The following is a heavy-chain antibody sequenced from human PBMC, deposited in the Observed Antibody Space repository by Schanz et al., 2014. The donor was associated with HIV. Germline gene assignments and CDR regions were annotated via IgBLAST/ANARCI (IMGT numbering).Heavy chain of an antibody. CDR2: ISYDGSNK. D-gene: IGHD3-10*01. J-gene: IGHJ6*02. CDR3: AKDGAPSGSYSYGMDV. V-gene: IGHV3-30*18. CDR1: GFTFSSYG. Sequence: VQLLESGGEVQPGGSLRLSCAASGFTFSSYGMHWVRQAPGKGLEWVAVISYDGSNKYYADSVKGRFTISRDNSKNTLYLQMNSLRAEDTAVYHCAKDGAPSGSYSYGMDVWGQGTTVTVSS.